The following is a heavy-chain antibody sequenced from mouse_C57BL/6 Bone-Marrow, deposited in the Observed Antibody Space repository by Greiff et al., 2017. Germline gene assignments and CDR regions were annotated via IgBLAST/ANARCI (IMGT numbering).Heavy chain of an antibody. D-gene: IGHD1-1*01. Sequence: VQLQPSGAELVRPGASVKLSCTASGFNIKDDYMHWVKQRPEQGLEWIGWSDPENGDTEYASKFQGKATITADTSSNTTYLQLSSLTSEDTAVYYCTTEGLLLRYPAWFAYWGQGTLVTFSA. CDR3: TTEGLLLRYPAWFAY. CDR2: SDPENGDT. CDR1: GFNIKDDY. J-gene: IGHJ3*01. V-gene: IGHV14-4*01.